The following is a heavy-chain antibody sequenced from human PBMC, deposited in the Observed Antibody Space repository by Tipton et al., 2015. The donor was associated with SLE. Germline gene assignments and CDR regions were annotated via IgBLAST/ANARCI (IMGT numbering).Heavy chain of an antibody. Sequence: TLSLTCTVSGVSISNYYWSWIRQPPGKGLEWIGYMYHSGSTKYNPSLTSRVTISLDTSKNQVSLKLTSVTAVDTAVYYCARGWYSRNWEWWFDPWGQGTLVTVSS. V-gene: IGHV4-59*13. CDR1: GVSISNYY. J-gene: IGHJ5*02. CDR3: ARGWYSRNWEWWFDP. CDR2: MYHSGST. D-gene: IGHD6-13*01.